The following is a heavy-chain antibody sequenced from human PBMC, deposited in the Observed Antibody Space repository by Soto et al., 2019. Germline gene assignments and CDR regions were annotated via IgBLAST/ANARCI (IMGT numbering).Heavy chain of an antibody. V-gene: IGHV3-30-3*01. J-gene: IGHJ4*02. CDR1: GFTFSRHT. CDR3: VSEVYYALWSGFITLPYYFDD. D-gene: IGHD3-3*01. Sequence: QVQLVESGGGVVQPGRSLRLSCAASGFTFSRHTMHWVRQAPGKGLEWVAAISDDGSNTYYADSVKGRFTISRDNSKNTLCLQMNRLTSEDTAVHHGVSEVYYALWSGFITLPYYFDDRGQGTLVTVSS. CDR2: ISDDGSNT.